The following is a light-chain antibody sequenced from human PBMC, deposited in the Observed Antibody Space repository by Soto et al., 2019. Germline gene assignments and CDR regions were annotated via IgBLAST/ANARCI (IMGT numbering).Light chain of an antibody. Sequence: EIVLTQSPGTLSLSPGERATLSCRASQSVSSNYLAWYQQKPGQAPRLLICGASSRATGIPDRFSGSGSGTDFTLTISRLEPEDFAVYYCQHYGRSAYTFGQGTTLEIK. V-gene: IGKV3-20*01. CDR1: QSVSSNY. J-gene: IGKJ2*01. CDR3: QHYGRSAYT. CDR2: GAS.